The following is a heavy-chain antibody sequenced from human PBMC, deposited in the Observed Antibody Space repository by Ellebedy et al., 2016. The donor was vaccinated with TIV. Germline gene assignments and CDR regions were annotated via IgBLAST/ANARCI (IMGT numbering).Heavy chain of an antibody. CDR2: IYYSGST. Sequence: GSLRLXCTVSGDSIRSYYWSWIRQPPGKRLEWIGYIYYSGSTYYNPSLKSRVTISVDTSKNQFSLKLASMTAADTAVYYCARSRGKGYDPGNAFDIWGQGTMVTVSS. CDR1: GDSIRSYY. CDR3: ARSRGKGYDPGNAFDI. V-gene: IGHV4-59*01. D-gene: IGHD5-12*01. J-gene: IGHJ3*02.